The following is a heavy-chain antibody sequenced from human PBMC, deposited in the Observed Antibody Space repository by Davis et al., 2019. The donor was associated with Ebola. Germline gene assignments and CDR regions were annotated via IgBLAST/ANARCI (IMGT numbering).Heavy chain of an antibody. V-gene: IGHV3-30-3*01. CDR1: GFTFSSYA. J-gene: IGHJ4*02. CDR3: ASGVGATTGGGY. CDR2: ISYDGSNK. Sequence: GESLKISCAASGFTFSSYAMHWVRQAPGKGLEWVAVISYDGSNKYYADSVKGRFTISRDNSKNTLYLQMNSLRAEDTAVYYCASGVGATTGGGYWGQGTLVTVSS. D-gene: IGHD1-26*01.